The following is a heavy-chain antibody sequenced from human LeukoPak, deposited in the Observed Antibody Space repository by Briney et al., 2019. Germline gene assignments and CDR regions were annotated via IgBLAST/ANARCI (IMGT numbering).Heavy chain of an antibody. CDR3: AREYCSSTSCRTFYFDY. D-gene: IGHD2-2*01. V-gene: IGHV3-7*01. CDR1: GFTFSAYW. Sequence: GGSLRLSCAASGFTFSAYWMSWVRQAPGKGLERVANLKQDGSEKYYVDSVKGRFTISRDNAKNSLYLQMNSLRGEDTAVYYCAREYCSSTSCRTFYFDYWGQGTLVTVSS. CDR2: LKQDGSEK. J-gene: IGHJ4*02.